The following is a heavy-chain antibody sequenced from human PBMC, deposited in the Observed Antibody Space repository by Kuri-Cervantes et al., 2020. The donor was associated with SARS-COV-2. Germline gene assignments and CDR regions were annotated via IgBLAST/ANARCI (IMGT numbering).Heavy chain of an antibody. V-gene: IGHV3-74*01. CDR3: VRDGDHWNFDY. J-gene: IGHJ4*02. Sequence: GGSLRLSCAAYGFTFSGHWIHWVRQAPGKGLVWVSRINPDGSYTNNADSVKGRFTLSRENAKNMLFLKMNSLRAEDTAVYYCVRDGDHWNFDYWGQGTLVTVSS. CDR2: INPDGSYT. CDR1: GFTFSGHW. D-gene: IGHD1-1*01.